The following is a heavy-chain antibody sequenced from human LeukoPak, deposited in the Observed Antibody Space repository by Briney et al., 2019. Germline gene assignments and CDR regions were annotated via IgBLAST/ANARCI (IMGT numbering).Heavy chain of an antibody. CDR1: GGSISSGGYY. D-gene: IGHD3-3*01. V-gene: IGHV4-61*02. CDR2: IYTSGST. Sequence: SQTLSLTCTVSGGSISSGGYYWSWIRQPAGKGLEWIGRIYTSGSTDYNPSLKSRVTISVDTSKNQFSLKLSSVTAADTAVYYCARGSPYYDFWSGYQPYYYMDVWGKGTTVTVSS. J-gene: IGHJ6*03. CDR3: ARGSPYYDFWSGYQPYYYMDV.